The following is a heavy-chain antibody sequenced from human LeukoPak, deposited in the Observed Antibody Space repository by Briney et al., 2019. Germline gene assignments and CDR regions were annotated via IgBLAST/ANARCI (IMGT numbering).Heavy chain of an antibody. V-gene: IGHV1-8*02. CDR1: GYTFTGYY. D-gene: IGHD6-19*01. J-gene: IGHJ5*02. CDR2: MNPNSGNT. CDR3: ARQLLYSSGWYPNWFDP. Sequence: ASVKVSCKTSGYTFTGYYMHWVRQAPGQGLEWMGWMNPNSGNTGYAQKFQGRVTMARNTSISTAYMELSSLRSEDTAVYYCARQLLYSSGWYPNWFDPWGQGTLVTVSS.